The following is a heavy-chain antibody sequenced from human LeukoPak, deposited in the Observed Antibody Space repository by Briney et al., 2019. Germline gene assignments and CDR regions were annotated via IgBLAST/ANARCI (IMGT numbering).Heavy chain of an antibody. D-gene: IGHD2-2*01. CDR2: IYYSGST. Sequence: SETLSLTCTVSGDPISTGGYYWAWIRQHRERGLEWIGYIYYSGSTHYNPSLQSRVTISVDTSKNQFSLNLNSVTAADTAVYYCARVIVVVPIGVYHYYAMDVWGQGTTVTVSS. CDR3: ARVIVVVPIGVYHYYAMDV. V-gene: IGHV4-31*03. CDR1: GDPISTGGYY. J-gene: IGHJ6*02.